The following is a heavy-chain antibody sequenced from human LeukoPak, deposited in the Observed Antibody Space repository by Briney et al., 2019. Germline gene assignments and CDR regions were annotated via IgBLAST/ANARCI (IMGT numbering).Heavy chain of an antibody. CDR3: ARYKVGAGYYYYYMDV. V-gene: IGHV1-18*01. CDR2: ISTDNGNT. D-gene: IGHD3-16*01. J-gene: IGHJ6*03. CDR1: GYTFTNYG. Sequence: ASVKVSCKTSGYTFTNYGISWVRQAPGQGLEWMGWISTDNGNTNYAQKLQGRVTMTTDSSTSTAYMEPRSLRSDDTAVYYCARYKVGAGYYYYYMDVWGKGTTVTVSS.